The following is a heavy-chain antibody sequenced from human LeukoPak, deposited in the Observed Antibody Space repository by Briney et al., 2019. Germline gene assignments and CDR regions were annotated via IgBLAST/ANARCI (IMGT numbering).Heavy chain of an antibody. CDR1: GYSFTSYW. CDR3: ARGHHGSGSFDP. CDR2: IYPGDSET. V-gene: IGHV5-51*01. D-gene: IGHD3-10*01. J-gene: IGHJ5*02. Sequence: GDSLKISCKGSGYSFTSYWIGWVRQLPGKGLEWMGIIYPGDSETRYSPSFKGQVTISADKSISSAYLQWSSLKASDTAMYYCARGHHGSGSFDPWGQGILVTVSS.